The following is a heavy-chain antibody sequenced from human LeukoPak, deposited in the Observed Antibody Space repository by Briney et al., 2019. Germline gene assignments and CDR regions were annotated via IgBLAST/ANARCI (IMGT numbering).Heavy chain of an antibody. CDR1: GLTFRNYA. CDR2: ICANDGNT. J-gene: IGHJ4*02. CDR3: STDPPLTGGVYFDY. Sequence: GGSLRLSCAASGLTFRNYAMSWVRQAPGKGLEWVSVICANDGNTYYADAVKGRFTISRDNSKDTLYLQMDSLRAEDTAVYYCSTDPPLTGGVYFDYWGQGALVSVSS. V-gene: IGHV3-23*01. D-gene: IGHD7-27*01.